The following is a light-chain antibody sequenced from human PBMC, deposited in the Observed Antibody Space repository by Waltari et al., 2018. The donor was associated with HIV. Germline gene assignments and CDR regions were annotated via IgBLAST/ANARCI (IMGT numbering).Light chain of an antibody. Sequence: DIVMTQSPLFLSVTPGEPASISCRSSQRLLHSNGNNYLDWYLQKPGQSPHLLIYSGSYRASGVPDRLSGSGSGTYFTLKISRVEADDVGIYYCMQARQSPRTFGQGTRLEIK. J-gene: IGKJ2*01. V-gene: IGKV2-28*01. CDR2: SGS. CDR3: MQARQSPRT. CDR1: QRLLHSNGNNY.